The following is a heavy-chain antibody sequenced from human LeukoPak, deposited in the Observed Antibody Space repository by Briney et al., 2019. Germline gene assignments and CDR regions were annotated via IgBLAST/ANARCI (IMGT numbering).Heavy chain of an antibody. CDR3: ARDDYGDYWFDP. V-gene: IGHV4-34*01. J-gene: IGHJ5*02. D-gene: IGHD4-17*01. CDR2: INHSGST. CDR1: GGSFSGYY. Sequence: SETLSLTCAVYGGSFSGYYWSWIRQPPGKGLDLIGEINHSGSTNYNPSLKSRVTISVDTSKNQFSLKLSSVTAADTAVYYCARDDYGDYWFDPWGQGTLVTVSS.